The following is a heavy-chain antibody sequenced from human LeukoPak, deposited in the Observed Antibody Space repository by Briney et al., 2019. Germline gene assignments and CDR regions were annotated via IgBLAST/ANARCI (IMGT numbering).Heavy chain of an antibody. Sequence: GASVKVSCKVSGYTLTELSMHWVRQAPGKGLEWMGDFDSEDGETIYAQKFQGRVTMTEDTATDTAYMELSSLRSEDTAVYYCATGEDTAGGFDYWGQGTLVTVSS. J-gene: IGHJ4*02. D-gene: IGHD2-15*01. CDR1: GYTLTELS. V-gene: IGHV1-24*01. CDR2: FDSEDGET. CDR3: ATGEDTAGGFDY.